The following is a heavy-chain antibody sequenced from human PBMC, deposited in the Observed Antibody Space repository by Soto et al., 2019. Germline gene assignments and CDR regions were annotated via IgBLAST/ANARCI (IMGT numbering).Heavy chain of an antibody. CDR2: ISSSSSYI. Sequence: GGSLRLSCAASGFTFSSYSMNWVRQAPGKGLEWVSSISSSSSYIYYADSVKGRFTISRDNAKNSLYLQMNSLRAEDTAVYYCAGSVGISQGVHKYYYYGMDVWGQGTTVTVSS. D-gene: IGHD2-8*01. V-gene: IGHV3-21*01. J-gene: IGHJ6*02. CDR1: GFTFSSYS. CDR3: AGSVGISQGVHKYYYYGMDV.